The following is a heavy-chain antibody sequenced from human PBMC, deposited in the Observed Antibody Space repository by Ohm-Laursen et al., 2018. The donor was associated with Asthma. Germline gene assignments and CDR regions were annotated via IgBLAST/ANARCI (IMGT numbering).Heavy chain of an antibody. Sequence: SLRLSCSASGFTFSSYSMHWVRQAPGKGLEWVAVISYDASKKFYADSVKGRFTISRGNSRNTLYLQMDSLRAEDTAVYYCARDLSAVGELADYWGQGTLVTVSS. J-gene: IGHJ4*02. CDR2: ISYDASKK. CDR1: GFTFSSYS. D-gene: IGHD1-26*01. CDR3: ARDLSAVGELADY. V-gene: IGHV3-30-3*01.